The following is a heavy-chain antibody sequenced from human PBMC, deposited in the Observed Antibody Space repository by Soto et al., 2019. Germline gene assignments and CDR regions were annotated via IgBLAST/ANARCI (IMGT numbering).Heavy chain of an antibody. D-gene: IGHD2-15*01. CDR3: ARDHVEMAPLDY. V-gene: IGHV3-33*01. CDR1: GFTFSSYG. CDR2: IWYDGSNK. Sequence: GGSLRLSCAASGFTFSSYGMHWVRQAPGKGLEWVAVIWYDGSNKYYADSVKGRFTISRDNSKNTLYLQMNSLRAEDTAVYYCARDHVEMAPLDYWGQGTLVTVSS. J-gene: IGHJ4*02.